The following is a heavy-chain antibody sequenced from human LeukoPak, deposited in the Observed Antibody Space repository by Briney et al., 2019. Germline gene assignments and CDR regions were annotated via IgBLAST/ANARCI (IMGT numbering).Heavy chain of an antibody. CDR3: ARVGSNQWLDY. J-gene: IGHJ4*02. D-gene: IGHD6-19*01. Sequence: QSGGSLRLSCAASGFTLSSYSMNWVRQAPGKGLEWVSYISGGSSTIYYADSVKGRFTVSRDNAKNSLYLLMDTLRAEDTAVCYCARVGSNQWLDYWGQGTLVTVSS. CDR1: GFTLSSYS. CDR2: ISGGSSTI. V-gene: IGHV3-48*01.